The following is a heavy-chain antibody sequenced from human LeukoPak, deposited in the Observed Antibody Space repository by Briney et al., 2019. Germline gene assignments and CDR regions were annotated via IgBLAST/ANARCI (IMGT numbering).Heavy chain of an antibody. V-gene: IGHV4-34*01. CDR3: ARIPMTTLNWFDP. D-gene: IGHD4-17*01. J-gene: IGHJ5*02. CDR2: INHSGST. Sequence: SETLSLTCAVYGGSFSGYYWSWIRQPPGKGLEWIGEINHSGSTNYNPSLKSRVTISVDTSKNQFSLKLSSVTAADTAVYYCARIPMTTLNWFDPWGQGTLVTVSS. CDR1: GGSFSGYY.